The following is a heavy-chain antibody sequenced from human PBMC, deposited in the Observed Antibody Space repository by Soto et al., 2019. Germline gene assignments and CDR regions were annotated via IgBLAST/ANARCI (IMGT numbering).Heavy chain of an antibody. CDR1: RYTFISYD. J-gene: IGHJ4*02. Sequence: QVQLVQSGAEVKKPGASVKVSCKASRYTFISYDINWVRQATGQGLEWMGWMYPKSANTGYAQNFQGRVTMTRNTSISTAYMELSSLRSENTAVYYCARSPSWETTVTPYYFDYWGQGTLVTVSS. CDR2: MYPKSANT. D-gene: IGHD4-4*01. CDR3: ARSPSWETTVTPYYFDY. V-gene: IGHV1-8*01.